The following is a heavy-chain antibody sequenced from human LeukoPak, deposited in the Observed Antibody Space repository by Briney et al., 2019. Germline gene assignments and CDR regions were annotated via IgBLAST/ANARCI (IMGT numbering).Heavy chain of an antibody. CDR1: GFMFSSYW. J-gene: IGHJ4*02. CDR3: ARPGEGYYFDY. CDR2: INWNGGST. Sequence: GGSLRLSCAGSGFMFSSYWMSWVRQAPGKGLEWVSGINWNGGSTGYADSVKGRFTISRDNAKNSLYLQMNSLRAEDTALYYCARPGEGYYFDYWGQGTLVTVSS. V-gene: IGHV3-20*04.